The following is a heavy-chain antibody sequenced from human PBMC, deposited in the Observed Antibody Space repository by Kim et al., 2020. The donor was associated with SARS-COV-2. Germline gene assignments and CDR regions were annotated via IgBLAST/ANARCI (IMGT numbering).Heavy chain of an antibody. CDR2: ISYDGSNK. CDR3: ARDQSSGWTGQGDFDY. Sequence: GGSLRLSCAASGFTFSSYAMHWVRQAPGKGLEWVAVISYDGSNKYYADSVKGRFTISRDNSKNTLYLQMNSLRAEDTAVYYCARDQSSGWTGQGDFDYWG. CDR1: GFTFSSYA. D-gene: IGHD6-19*01. J-gene: IGHJ4*01. V-gene: IGHV3-30-3*01.